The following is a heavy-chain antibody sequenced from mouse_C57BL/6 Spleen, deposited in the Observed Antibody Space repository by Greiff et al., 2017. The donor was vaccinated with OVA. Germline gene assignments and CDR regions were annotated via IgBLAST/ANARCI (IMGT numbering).Heavy chain of an antibody. D-gene: IGHD2-4*01. Sequence: QVQLQQSGAELVKPGASVKLSCKASGYTFTSYWMHWVKQRPGQGLEWIGMIHPNSGSTNYNEKFKSKATLTVDKSSSTAYMQLSSLTSEDSAVYYCARDGDDYDEGFAYWGQGTLVTVSA. CDR2: IHPNSGST. CDR1: GYTFTSYW. CDR3: ARDGDDYDEGFAY. J-gene: IGHJ3*01. V-gene: IGHV1-64*01.